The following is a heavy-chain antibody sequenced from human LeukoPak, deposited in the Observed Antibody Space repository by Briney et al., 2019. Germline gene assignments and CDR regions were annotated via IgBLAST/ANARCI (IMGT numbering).Heavy chain of an antibody. CDR3: ARRWYFDL. CDR1: GFTFSSYA. CDR2: ISNDGSDK. V-gene: IGHV3-30*04. Sequence: GGSLRLSCAASGFTFSSYAMHWVRQAPGKGLEWVAVISNDGSDKYYADSVKGRFTISRDNSKSTLYLQMNSLRTEDTAVYYCARRWYFDLWGRGTLVTVSS. J-gene: IGHJ2*01.